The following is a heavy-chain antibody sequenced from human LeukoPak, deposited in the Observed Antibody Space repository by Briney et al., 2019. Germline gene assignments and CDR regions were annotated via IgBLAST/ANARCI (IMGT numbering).Heavy chain of an antibody. V-gene: IGHV4-34*01. CDR3: ARATRRDYGDDGDY. CDR1: GGSFSGYY. D-gene: IGHD4-17*01. CDR2: INHSGST. Sequence: SETLSLTCAVYGGSFSGYYWSWIRQPPGKGLEWIGEINHSGSTNYNPSLKSRVTISVDTSKNQFSLKLSSVTAADTAVYYCARATRRDYGDDGDYWGQGTLVTVSS. J-gene: IGHJ4*02.